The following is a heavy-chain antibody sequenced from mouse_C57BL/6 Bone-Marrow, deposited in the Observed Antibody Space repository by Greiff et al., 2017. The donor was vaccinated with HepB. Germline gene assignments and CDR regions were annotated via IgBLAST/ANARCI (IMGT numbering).Heavy chain of an antibody. Sequence: VQLQQSGAELVRPGASVKLSCKASGYTFTDYYINWVKQRPGQGLEWIARIYPGSGNTYYNEKFKGKATLTAEKSSSTAYMQLSSLTSEDSAVYFCALYGFAYWGQGTLVTVSA. CDR3: ALYGFAY. J-gene: IGHJ3*01. CDR1: GYTFTDYY. V-gene: IGHV1-76*01. D-gene: IGHD1-2*01. CDR2: IYPGSGNT.